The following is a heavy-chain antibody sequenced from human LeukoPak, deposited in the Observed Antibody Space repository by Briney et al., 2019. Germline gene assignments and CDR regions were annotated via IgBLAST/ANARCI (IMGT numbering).Heavy chain of an antibody. V-gene: IGHV3-23*01. Sequence: PGRSLRLSCTASGFTFGDYAMSWVRQAPGKGLEWVSTISGSGGSTYYADSVKGRFTISRDNSKNTLYVQMNNLRAEDTAVYYCAKASSTVTTTEPFDYWGQGTLVTVSS. D-gene: IGHD4-17*01. CDR1: GFTFGDYA. CDR2: ISGSGGST. CDR3: AKASSTVTTTEPFDY. J-gene: IGHJ4*02.